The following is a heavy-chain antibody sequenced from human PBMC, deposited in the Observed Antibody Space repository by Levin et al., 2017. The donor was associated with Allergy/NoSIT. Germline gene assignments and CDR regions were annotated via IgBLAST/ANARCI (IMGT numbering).Heavy chain of an antibody. Sequence: TPGGSLRLSCAASGFTFSSYSMNWVRQAPGKGLEWVSSITSSSSYIYYADSVKGRFTISRDNAKNSLYLQMNSLRAEDTAVYYCARGNDYGDYVIDYWGQGTLVTVSS. CDR2: ITSSSSYI. D-gene: IGHD4-17*01. J-gene: IGHJ4*02. V-gene: IGHV3-21*01. CDR3: ARGNDYGDYVIDY. CDR1: GFTFSSYS.